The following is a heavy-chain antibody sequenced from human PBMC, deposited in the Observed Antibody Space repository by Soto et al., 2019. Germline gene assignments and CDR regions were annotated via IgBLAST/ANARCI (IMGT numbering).Heavy chain of an antibody. CDR1: GYSFTSYW. Sequence: XESLTISCKGSGYSFTSYWIGWVRQMPGKSLEWMGIIYPGDSDTRHSPSFQGQVTMSVDKSISTAYLQWSSLKASDTAMYYCARQNNDDYVWGTVKSPFDYWGQGTLVTVS. J-gene: IGHJ4*02. CDR2: IYPGDSDT. V-gene: IGHV5-51*01. D-gene: IGHD3-16*01. CDR3: ARQNNDDYVWGTVKSPFDY.